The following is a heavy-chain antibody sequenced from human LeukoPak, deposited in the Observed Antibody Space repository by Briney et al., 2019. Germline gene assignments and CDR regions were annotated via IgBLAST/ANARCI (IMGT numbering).Heavy chain of an antibody. Sequence: PGGSLRLSCAASGFTFSSYGMHWVRQAPGKGLEWVALISYDESNKYYADSVKGRFTISKDNAKNTLYLQMNGLRAEDTAVYYCARDGYSGYDLSADYWGQGTLVTVSS. CDR1: GFTFSSYG. V-gene: IGHV3-30*03. D-gene: IGHD5-12*01. CDR3: ARDGYSGYDLSADY. J-gene: IGHJ4*02. CDR2: ISYDESNK.